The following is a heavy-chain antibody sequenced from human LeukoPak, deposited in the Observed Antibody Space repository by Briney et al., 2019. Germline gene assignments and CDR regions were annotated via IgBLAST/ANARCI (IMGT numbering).Heavy chain of an antibody. V-gene: IGHV3-23*01. J-gene: IGHJ4*02. CDR1: GFTFNSYA. Sequence: EGSLRLSCAASGFTFNSYAMSWVRQAPGKGLEWVSSISSGGGSTYYADSVKGRFTISRDNSKNTLYLQMNSLRAEDTAVYYCAKDRLTSSGPELNWGQGTLVTVSS. CDR3: AKDRLTSSGPELN. D-gene: IGHD3-22*01. CDR2: ISSGGGST.